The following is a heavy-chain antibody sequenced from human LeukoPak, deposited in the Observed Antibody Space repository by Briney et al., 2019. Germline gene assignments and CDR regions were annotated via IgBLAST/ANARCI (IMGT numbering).Heavy chain of an antibody. V-gene: IGHV4-34*01. J-gene: IGHJ4*02. D-gene: IGHD5-18*01. CDR3: ARAGGYGLIDY. Sequence: SETLSLTCAVYGGSFSGYYWSWIRQPPGKGLEWIGEINHSGSTNYNPSLKSRVTISVDTSKNQFSLKLSSVTAADTAVYYCARAGGYGLIDYWGQGTMVTVSS. CDR2: INHSGST. CDR1: GGSFSGYY.